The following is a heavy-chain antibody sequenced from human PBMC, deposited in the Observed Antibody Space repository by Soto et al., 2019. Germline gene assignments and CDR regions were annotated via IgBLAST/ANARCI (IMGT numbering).Heavy chain of an antibody. CDR2: ISGTGVST. J-gene: IGHJ6*02. Sequence: PGGSLRLSCEASGFTFSSHAISWVRQALGKGLEWVSAISGTGVSTFYADSVKGRFTISRDNSKNTLYLQMNSLRVEDTAIYYCAKNRDGYYYTGTDVWGQGTTVTVSS. CDR1: GFTFSSHA. CDR3: AKNRDGYYYTGTDV. V-gene: IGHV3-23*01.